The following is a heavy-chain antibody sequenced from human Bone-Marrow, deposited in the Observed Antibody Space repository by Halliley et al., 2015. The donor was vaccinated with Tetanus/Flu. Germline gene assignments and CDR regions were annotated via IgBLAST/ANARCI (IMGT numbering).Heavy chain of an antibody. V-gene: IGHV3-48*03. CDR2: IHSSGSPI. CDR1: GFTFSSYE. D-gene: IGHD3-10*01. J-gene: IGHJ4*02. CDR3: MRDAYYSGTFGGF. Sequence: SLRLSCVASGFTFSSYEMNWVRQAPGKGLEWLSYIHSSGSPIFYADSVKGRFTISRDNAKSSLYLQMNSLRAEDTAVYFCMRDAYYSGTFGGFWGQGTLVTVSS.